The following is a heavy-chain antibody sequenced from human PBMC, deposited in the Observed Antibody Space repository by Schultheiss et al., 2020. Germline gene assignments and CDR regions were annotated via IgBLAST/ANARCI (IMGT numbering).Heavy chain of an antibody. J-gene: IGHJ4*02. D-gene: IGHD1-26*01. CDR2: IYTSGSL. V-gene: IGHV4-4*07. Sequence: SETLSLTCTVSGGSISSYYWSWIRQPAGKGLEWIGRIYTSGSLNHNPSLKGRATISLDTSAKQFSLKLRSVTAADTAVYYCVRGERLGPDYWGRGTLVTVSS. CDR1: GGSISSYY. CDR3: VRGERLGPDY.